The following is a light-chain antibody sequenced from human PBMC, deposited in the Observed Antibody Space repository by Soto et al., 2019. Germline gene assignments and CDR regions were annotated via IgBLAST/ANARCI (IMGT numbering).Light chain of an antibody. V-gene: IGKV1-8*01. CDR2: AAY. J-gene: IGKJ2*01. CDR1: QGISSY. CDR3: QQYYSYPYT. Sequence: IRMTQSPSSFSSSTGDRVTITCRASQGISSYLAWYQQKPGKAPKPLIYAAYTLKSGVPSRFSGSGSGTDFTLTISCLQSEDFATYYCQQYYSYPYTFGQGTKLEIK.